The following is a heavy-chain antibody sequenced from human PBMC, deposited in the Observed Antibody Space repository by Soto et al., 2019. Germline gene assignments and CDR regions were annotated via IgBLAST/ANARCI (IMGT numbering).Heavy chain of an antibody. CDR3: ARTLTSQVLIYGLDV. J-gene: IGHJ6*02. D-gene: IGHD3-16*01. CDR2: TYYRSKWYT. Sequence: PSQTLSLTCAISGDSVSSNSVAWNWIRQSPSRGLEWLGRTYYRSKWYTDYAVSVSSRITINPDTSKNQLSLHLNSVTPEDTAVYYCARTLTSQVLIYGLDVWGQGTTVTVSS. V-gene: IGHV6-1*01. CDR1: GDSVSSNSVA.